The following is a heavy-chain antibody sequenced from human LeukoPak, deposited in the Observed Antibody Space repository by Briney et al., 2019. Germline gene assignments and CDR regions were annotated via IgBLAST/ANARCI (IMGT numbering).Heavy chain of an antibody. CDR3: ARDRWELPAFDI. V-gene: IGHV4-59*01. D-gene: IGHD1-26*01. J-gene: IGHJ3*02. CDR1: GGSISSYY. CDR2: IYYSGST. Sequence: SETLSLTCTVSGGSISSYYWSWIRQPSGKGLEWIGYIYYSGSTNYNPSLKSRVTISVDTSKNQFSLKLSSVTAADTAVYYCARDRWELPAFDIWGQGTMVTVSS.